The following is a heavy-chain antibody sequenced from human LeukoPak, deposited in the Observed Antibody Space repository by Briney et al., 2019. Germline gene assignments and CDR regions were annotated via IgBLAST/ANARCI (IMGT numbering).Heavy chain of an antibody. CDR1: GGTFSSYA. J-gene: IGHJ4*02. Sequence: SVKVSCKASGGTFSSYAIRWVRQAPGQGLEWMGGIIPIFGTANYAQKFQGRVTITEDESTSTAYMELSSLRSEDTAVYYCARSLGTDHLLLRTFDYWGQGTLVTVSS. CDR3: ARSLGTDHLLLRTFDY. V-gene: IGHV1-69*13. D-gene: IGHD2-2*01. CDR2: IIPIFGTA.